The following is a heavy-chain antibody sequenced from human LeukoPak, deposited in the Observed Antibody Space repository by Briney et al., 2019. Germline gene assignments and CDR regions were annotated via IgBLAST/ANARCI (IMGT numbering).Heavy chain of an antibody. CDR1: GFTFSSYA. V-gene: IGHV3-23*01. D-gene: IGHD1-26*01. CDR3: AKDPSGSYYFDY. CDR2: ISGSGGST. J-gene: IGHJ4*02. Sequence: GGSLRLSCAASGFTFSSYAMSWVRQAPGKGLEWVSAISGSGGSTYYADSVKGRFTISRDNSKNTLYLQMNSLRAENTAVYYCAKDPSGSYYFDYWGQGTLVTVSS.